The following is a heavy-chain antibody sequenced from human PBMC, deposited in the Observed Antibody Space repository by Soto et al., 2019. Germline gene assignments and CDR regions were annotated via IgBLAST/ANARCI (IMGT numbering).Heavy chain of an antibody. CDR1: GFTFTSYA. CDR3: AKDHYGDYS. D-gene: IGHD4-17*01. J-gene: IGHJ4*02. Sequence: GGSLRLSCAASGFTFTSYAMSWVRQAPGKGLEWVSAISGSGGSTYYANSVKGRFTISRDNSKSTLYLQMNSLRAEDTAIYYCAKDHYGDYSWGQGTLVTVSS. CDR2: ISGSGGST. V-gene: IGHV3-23*01.